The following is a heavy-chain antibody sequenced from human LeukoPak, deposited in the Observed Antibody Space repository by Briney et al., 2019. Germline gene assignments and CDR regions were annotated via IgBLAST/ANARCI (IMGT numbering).Heavy chain of an antibody. CDR2: IYSGGST. CDR3: ASAKWLAHFDY. J-gene: IGHJ4*02. V-gene: IGHV3-66*01. CDR1: GFTVSSNY. D-gene: IGHD6-19*01. Sequence: GGSLRLSCAASGFTVSSNYMSWVRQAPGKGLEWVSVIYSGGSTYYADSVKGRFTISRDNSKNTLYLQMNSLRAEDTAVYYCASAKWLAHFDYWGQGTLVTVSS.